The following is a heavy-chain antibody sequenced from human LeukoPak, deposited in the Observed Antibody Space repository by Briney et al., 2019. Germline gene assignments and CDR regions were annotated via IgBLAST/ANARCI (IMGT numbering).Heavy chain of an antibody. CDR3: AKDWRDYPPSYFDY. CDR2: ISGSGSSP. Sequence: QPGGSLRLSCAASGFTFTTYAMNWVRQAPGEGLEWVSGISGSGSSPYYAGSVKGRFNISRDNSKNTLYLQMNSLRAEDTAVYYCAKDWRDYPPSYFDYWGQGTLVTVSS. D-gene: IGHD3-16*01. CDR1: GFTFTTYA. V-gene: IGHV3-23*01. J-gene: IGHJ4*02.